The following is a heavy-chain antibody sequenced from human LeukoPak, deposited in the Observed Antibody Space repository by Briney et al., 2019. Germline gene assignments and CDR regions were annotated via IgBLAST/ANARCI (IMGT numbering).Heavy chain of an antibody. J-gene: IGHJ5*02. V-gene: IGHV6-1*01. CDR3: ARALGSYTGYDHYWFDA. CDR2: TYYRSKWYN. Sequence: SQTLSLTCAISGDSVSTNSATWTWLRQSPSRGLEWLGRTYYRSKWYNDYAVSMKSRITINPDTSKNQFSLQLNSVTPEDTAVYYCARALGSYTGYDHYWFDAWGQGTLVTVSS. CDR1: GDSVSTNSAT. D-gene: IGHD5-12*01.